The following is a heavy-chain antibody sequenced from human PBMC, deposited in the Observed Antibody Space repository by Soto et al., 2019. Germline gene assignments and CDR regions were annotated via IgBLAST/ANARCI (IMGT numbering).Heavy chain of an antibody. J-gene: IGHJ1*01. CDR1: GGSSSSNS. D-gene: IGHD2-15*01. CDR3: AREGGYEYFQH. Sequence: KSSENLYLTCRVSGGSSSSNSWSWIRQPPGKGLEWIGYLDDSGSTNYNPSLKSRVTISVDTSKNQFSLKLSSVTAADTAVYYCAREGGYEYFQHWGQGTLVTVSS. CDR2: LDDSGST. V-gene: IGHV4-59*01.